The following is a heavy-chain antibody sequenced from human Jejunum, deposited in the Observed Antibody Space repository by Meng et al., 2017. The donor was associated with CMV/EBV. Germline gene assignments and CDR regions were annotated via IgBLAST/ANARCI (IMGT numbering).Heavy chain of an antibody. CDR1: GGSINRGRYY. J-gene: IGHJ4*02. CDR2: IHYSGIT. D-gene: IGHD3-22*01. CDR3: VRDRFDSGNYVFDS. Sequence: SGGSINRGRYYWSWIRQPPGTGLEWIGYIHYSGITYYNPSLKSRVTISIDTSKNQFSLNLTSVTAADTAVYFCVRDRFDSGNYVFDSWGQGTLVTVSS. V-gene: IGHV4-30-4*01.